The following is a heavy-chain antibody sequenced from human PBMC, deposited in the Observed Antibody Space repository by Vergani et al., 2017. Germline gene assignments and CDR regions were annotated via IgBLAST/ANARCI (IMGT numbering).Heavy chain of an antibody. CDR1: GYTFTSYG. CDR2: ISAYNGNT. V-gene: IGHV1-18*01. CDR3: AGVADIAVAGTPYYFDY. Sequence: QVQLVQSGAEVKKPGASVKVSCKASGYTFTSYGISWVRQAPGQGLEWMGWISAYNGNTNYAQKLQGRVTMTTDTSTSTAYMELRSLRSDDTAVYYCAGVADIAVAGTPYYFDYWGQGTLVTVSS. J-gene: IGHJ4*02. D-gene: IGHD6-19*01.